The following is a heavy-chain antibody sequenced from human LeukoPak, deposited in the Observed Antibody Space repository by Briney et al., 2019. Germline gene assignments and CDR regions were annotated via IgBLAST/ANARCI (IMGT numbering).Heavy chain of an antibody. V-gene: IGHV4-59*08. CDR1: GGSISSYS. Sequence: PSETLSLTCTVSGGSISSYSWSWIRQPPGKGLECIGYISYRGSTNYNPSLKSRVAISVDKSKNQFSLKLSYVTAADTAVYYCARLSHYFDSSGYYYVRFFDYWGQGTLVTVSS. CDR3: ARLSHYFDSSGYYYVRFFDY. D-gene: IGHD3-22*01. CDR2: ISYRGST. J-gene: IGHJ4*02.